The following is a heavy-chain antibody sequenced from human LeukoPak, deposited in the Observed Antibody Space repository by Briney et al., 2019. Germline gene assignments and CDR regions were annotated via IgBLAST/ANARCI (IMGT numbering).Heavy chain of an antibody. Sequence: GGSLRLSCAASGFTFSTYWMSWVRQAPGKGLEWVANIKHDGSEKYYVDSVKGRFTISRDNAKNSLYLQMNSLRVEDTAFYYCAKDNRRHYTSGPNPDSLHWGQGALVTVSS. CDR3: AKDNRRHYTSGPNPDSLH. CDR2: IKHDGSEK. V-gene: IGHV3-7*03. D-gene: IGHD6-19*01. CDR1: GFTFSTYW. J-gene: IGHJ4*02.